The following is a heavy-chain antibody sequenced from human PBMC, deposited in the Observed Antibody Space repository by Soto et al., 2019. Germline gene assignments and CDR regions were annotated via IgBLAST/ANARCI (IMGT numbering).Heavy chain of an antibody. D-gene: IGHD4-17*01. V-gene: IGHV3-33*01. CDR1: GFTFNSYG. J-gene: IGHJ4*02. CDR3: ARDGVSYPALPMTTVFPHPDY. CDR2: IWYDGNTK. Sequence: QPGGSLRLSCTASGFTFNSYGFNWVRQAPGKGLEWVAVIWYDGNTKYYADSVKGRFTISRDNSKNTLYLQMNSLRAEDTAVYYCARDGVSYPALPMTTVFPHPDYWGQGTLVTVSS.